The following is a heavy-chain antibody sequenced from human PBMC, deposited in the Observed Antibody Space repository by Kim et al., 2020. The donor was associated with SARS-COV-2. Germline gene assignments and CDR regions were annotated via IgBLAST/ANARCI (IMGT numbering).Heavy chain of an antibody. CDR3: ARDTRDYYGMDV. V-gene: IGHV3-33*01. Sequence: SYAGSGKGRFTISRDNAKNTLYLQLNSLRAEDTAVYYCARDTRDYYGMDVWGQGTTVTVSS. J-gene: IGHJ6*02.